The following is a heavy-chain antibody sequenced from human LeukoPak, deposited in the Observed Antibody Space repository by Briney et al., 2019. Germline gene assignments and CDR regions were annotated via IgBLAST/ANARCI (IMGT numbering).Heavy chain of an antibody. CDR1: GFTFSNYN. CDR2: INGSGGST. D-gene: IGHD3-10*01. V-gene: IGHV3-23*01. Sequence: GGSLRLSCAASGFTFSNYNMNWARQAPGKAMEWVSDINGSGGSTYYADSVKGRFTISRDNSKNTLYLQMNSLRAEDTAIYYCAKYRGIPNWGQGTLVTVSS. J-gene: IGHJ4*02. CDR3: AKYRGIPN.